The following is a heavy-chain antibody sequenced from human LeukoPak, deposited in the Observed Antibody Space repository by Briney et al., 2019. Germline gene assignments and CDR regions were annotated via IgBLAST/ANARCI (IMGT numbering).Heavy chain of an antibody. CDR3: AKDRIYYDILTGGDY. J-gene: IGHJ4*02. CDR1: GFTFSSYG. Sequence: GGSLRLSCVASGFTFSSYGMHWVRQAPGKGLEWVAAISYDGSNKQYGDSVNGRFTISRDNSKNTLYLQMNSLRAEDTAVYYCAKDRIYYDILTGGDYWGQGTLVTVSS. D-gene: IGHD3-9*01. V-gene: IGHV3-30*18. CDR2: ISYDGSNK.